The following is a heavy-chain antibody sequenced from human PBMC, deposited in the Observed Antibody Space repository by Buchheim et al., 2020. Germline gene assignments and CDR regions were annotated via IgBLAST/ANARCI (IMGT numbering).Heavy chain of an antibody. CDR1: GFTFSSYD. J-gene: IGHJ6*02. CDR2: VGMAGDT. Sequence: EVQLVESGGGLVQPGGSLRLSCAASGFTFSSYDMQWIRQVTGKGLEWVSAVGMAGDTHYSASARGRFTITRENAKNSWYFQMNNLRAGDTAVYYCARDPSGRGMDVWGQGTT. CDR3: ARDPSGRGMDV. V-gene: IGHV3-13*04.